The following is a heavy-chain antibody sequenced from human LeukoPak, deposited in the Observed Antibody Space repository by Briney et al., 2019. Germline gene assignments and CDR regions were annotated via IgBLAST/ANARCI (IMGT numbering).Heavy chain of an antibody. J-gene: IGHJ5*02. V-gene: IGHV4-59*01. CDR3: ARGYSSGWYQGWFDP. CDR2: IHHNGRT. Sequence: SETLSLTCTVSGGSMSSYYWSWFRRPPGQGLEWIAYIHHNGRTNYNPSLRSRVTISLDTSENQFSLKVTSLTAADTAVYYCARGYSSGWYQGWFDPWGQGTRVIVSS. CDR1: GGSMSSYY. D-gene: IGHD6-19*01.